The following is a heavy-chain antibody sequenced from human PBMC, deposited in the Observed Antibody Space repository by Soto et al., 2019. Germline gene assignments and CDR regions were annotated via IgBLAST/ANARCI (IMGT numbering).Heavy chain of an antibody. J-gene: IGHJ5*02. CDR3: AKDRGQIVVVPAAIPWFDP. D-gene: IGHD2-2*01. CDR2: ISGSGGST. CDR1: GFTFSSYA. Sequence: GGSLRLSCAASGFTFSSYAMSWVRQARGNGLEWVSAISGSGGSTYYADSVKGRFTISRDNSKNTLYLQMNSPRAEDTAVYYCAKDRGQIVVVPAAIPWFDPWRQGTLVTVSS. V-gene: IGHV3-23*01.